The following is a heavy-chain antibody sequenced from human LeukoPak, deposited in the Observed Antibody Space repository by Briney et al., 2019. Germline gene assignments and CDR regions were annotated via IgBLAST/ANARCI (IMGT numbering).Heavy chain of an antibody. J-gene: IGHJ5*02. CDR1: GGSFSGYY. Sequence: PSETLSLTCAVYGGSFSGYYWSWIRQPPGKGLEWIGEINHSGSTNYNPSLKSRVTISVDTSKNQFSLKLSSVTAADTAVYYCARGDGTSFTVVTPYNWFDPWGQGTLVTVSS. D-gene: IGHD4-23*01. CDR3: ARGDGTSFTVVTPYNWFDP. V-gene: IGHV4-34*01. CDR2: INHSGST.